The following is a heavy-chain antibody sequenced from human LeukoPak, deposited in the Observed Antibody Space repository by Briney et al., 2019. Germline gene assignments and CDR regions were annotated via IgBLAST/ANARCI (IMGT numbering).Heavy chain of an antibody. CDR2: ISAYNGNT. J-gene: IGHJ3*02. Sequence: ASVKDSSEDPGYTFTSFSISCGPQAPGQGLEWMGWISAYNGNTNYAQKLQGRVTMTTDTSTSTAYMELRSLRSDDTAVYYCARRPVTMIRDIWGQGTMVTVSS. D-gene: IGHD3-22*01. CDR1: GYTFTSFS. V-gene: IGHV1-18*01. CDR3: ARRPVTMIRDI.